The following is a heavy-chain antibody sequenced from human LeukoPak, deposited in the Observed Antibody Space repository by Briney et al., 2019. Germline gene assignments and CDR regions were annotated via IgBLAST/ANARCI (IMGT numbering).Heavy chain of an antibody. V-gene: IGHV3-23*01. D-gene: IGHD3-10*01. CDR3: ANGARLHSDYMLV. CDR1: GFTFSSYA. Sequence: SGGSLRLSCAASGFTFSSYAMSWVRQAPGKGLEWVSAISGSGGSTYHADFVKGRFTISRDNSKNTLYLQMNSLRAEDTAVYYSANGARLHSDYMLVWGKGTTVTVSS. J-gene: IGHJ6*03. CDR2: ISGSGGST.